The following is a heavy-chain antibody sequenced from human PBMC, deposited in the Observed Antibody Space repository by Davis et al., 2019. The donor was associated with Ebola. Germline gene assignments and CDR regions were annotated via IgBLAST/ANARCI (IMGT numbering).Heavy chain of an antibody. CDR2: ISSSGSTI. CDR3: AKGTTMVQGAFLNY. Sequence: GESLKISCAASGFTFSSYEMNWVRQAPGKGLEWVSYISSSGSTIYYADSVKGRFTISRDNAKNSLYLQMNSLRAEDTAVYYCAKGTTMVQGAFLNYWGQGTLVTVSS. J-gene: IGHJ4*02. CDR1: GFTFSSYE. D-gene: IGHD3-10*01. V-gene: IGHV3-48*03.